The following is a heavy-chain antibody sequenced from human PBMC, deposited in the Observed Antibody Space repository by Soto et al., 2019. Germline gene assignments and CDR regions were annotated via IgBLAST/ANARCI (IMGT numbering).Heavy chain of an antibody. Sequence: GESLKISCRASRYSFSNYWIGWVRQIPGKGLEWMGIIYPADSDTKYGPSFQGQVTISVDKSISPAYLQWSSLKGSDSAMYYCARVQVGSIIDYWGQGTLVTVSS. V-gene: IGHV5-51*01. CDR2: IYPADSDT. CDR1: RYSFSNYW. CDR3: ARVQVGSIIDY. D-gene: IGHD1-26*01. J-gene: IGHJ4*02.